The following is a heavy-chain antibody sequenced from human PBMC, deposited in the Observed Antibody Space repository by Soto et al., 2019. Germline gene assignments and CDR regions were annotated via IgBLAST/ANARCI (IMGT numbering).Heavy chain of an antibody. V-gene: IGHV3-13*01. CDR3: TRGADGFDY. Sequence: EVQLVESGGDLVQPGGSLRLSCAASGFTFSSYDFHWVRQATGKGLEWVSGIGTAGDTYYAGSVKGRFIMSRENAKNSLYFQMNSLRAGDTAVYYCTRGADGFDYWGQGTLVTVSS. D-gene: IGHD3-16*01. J-gene: IGHJ4*02. CDR2: IGTAGDT. CDR1: GFTFSSYD.